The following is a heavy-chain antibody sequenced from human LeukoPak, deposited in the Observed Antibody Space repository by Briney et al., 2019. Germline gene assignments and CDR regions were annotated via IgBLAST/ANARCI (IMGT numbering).Heavy chain of an antibody. CDR3: ARRLLTGYYEF. CDR1: GFTVSSTY. CDR2: FYSGDTT. D-gene: IGHD3-9*01. Sequence: GGSLRLSCAASGFTVSSTYMSWVRQAPGKGLEWVSVFYSGDTTYYANSVKGRFTISRDSSKNMLHLQMNSLRAEDTAVYYCARRLLTGYYEFWGQGTLVTVSS. V-gene: IGHV3-66*01. J-gene: IGHJ4*02.